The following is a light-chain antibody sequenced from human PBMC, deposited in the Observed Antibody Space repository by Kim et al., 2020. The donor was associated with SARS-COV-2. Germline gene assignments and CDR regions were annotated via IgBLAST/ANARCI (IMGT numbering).Light chain of an antibody. Sequence: EIVMTQSPATLSVSPGERATLSCRASQSVLTNLAWYQQKPGQAPRLLIYGASTRATGIPASFSGSGSGTEFTLTISSLQSEDFVIYYCQQYYNWPRTFGQGTKVYIK. V-gene: IGKV3-15*01. CDR3: QQYYNWPRT. CDR1: QSVLTN. J-gene: IGKJ1*01. CDR2: GAS.